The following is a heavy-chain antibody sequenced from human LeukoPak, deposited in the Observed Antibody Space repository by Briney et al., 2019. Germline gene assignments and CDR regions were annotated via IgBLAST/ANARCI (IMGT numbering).Heavy chain of an antibody. D-gene: IGHD2-2*01. CDR1: GFLFSSYG. Sequence: QPGGPLRLSCSASGFLFSSYGMHGVRQAPGKGLEGVAIIWYDGSNKYYADSVKGLFTISRDNSKNTLYLQMNSLRVEDTAVYYCARDHQYYFDYWGQGTLVTVSS. CDR3: ARDHQYYFDY. V-gene: IGHV3-33*01. CDR2: IWYDGSNK. J-gene: IGHJ4*02.